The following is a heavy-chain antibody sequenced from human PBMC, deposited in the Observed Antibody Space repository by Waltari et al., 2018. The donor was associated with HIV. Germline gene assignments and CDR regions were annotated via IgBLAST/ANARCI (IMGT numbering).Heavy chain of an antibody. CDR2: INVGNGNS. Sequence: QVQLVQSGAEVKTPGASVKVSCTASGSHLSTYAMHWVRQAPGQRLEWMGWINVGNGNSDYSQKFQGRVTITRDKSASTAYMELSGLRSEDTAVYYCASEQYSSDWYDNHWGQGTLVTVSS. D-gene: IGHD6-19*01. V-gene: IGHV1-3*01. J-gene: IGHJ5*02. CDR3: ASEQYSSDWYDNH. CDR1: GSHLSTYA.